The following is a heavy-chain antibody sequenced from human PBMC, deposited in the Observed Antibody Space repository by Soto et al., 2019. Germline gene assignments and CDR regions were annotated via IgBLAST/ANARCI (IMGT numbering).Heavy chain of an antibody. CDR3: ARDFPSFTSQETRYNWFDP. Sequence: KPSETLSLTCTVSGGSISSYYWSWIRQPPGKGLEWIGYIYYSGSTNYNPSLKSRVTISVDTSKNQFSLKLSSVTAADTAVYYCARDFPSFTSQETRYNWFDPWGQGTLVTVSS. CDR1: GGSISSYY. V-gene: IGHV4-59*01. CDR2: IYYSGST. J-gene: IGHJ5*02. D-gene: IGHD3-16*02.